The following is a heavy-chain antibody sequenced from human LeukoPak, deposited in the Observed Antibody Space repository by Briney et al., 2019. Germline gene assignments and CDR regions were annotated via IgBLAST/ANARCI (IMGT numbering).Heavy chain of an antibody. CDR1: GYTFTSYD. D-gene: IGHD6-19*01. V-gene: IGHV1-8*03. CDR3: ARGDRGYSSGWRRYYYYYYYMDV. Sequence: ASVKVSCKASGYTFTSYDINWVRQATGQGLEWMGWMNPNSGNTGYAQKFQGRVTITRNTSISTAYMELSSLRSEDTAVYYCARGDRGYSSGWRRYYYYYYYMDVWGKGTTVTVSS. CDR2: MNPNSGNT. J-gene: IGHJ6*03.